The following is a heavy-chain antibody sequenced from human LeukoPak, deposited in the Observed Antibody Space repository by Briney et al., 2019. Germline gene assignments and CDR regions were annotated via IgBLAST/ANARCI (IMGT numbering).Heavy chain of an antibody. J-gene: IGHJ3*01. CDR3: ARGPMVRGLMYAFDV. CDR2: ISYSGST. Sequence: SETLSLTCTVSGGSISSDSYYWGWIRQPPGTGLEWIGSISYSGSTYYNPSLKSRVTISVDKSKNQFSLKLSSVTAADTAEYYCARGPMVRGLMYAFDVWGQGTGVTVSS. V-gene: IGHV4-39*07. CDR1: GGSISSDSYY. D-gene: IGHD3-10*01.